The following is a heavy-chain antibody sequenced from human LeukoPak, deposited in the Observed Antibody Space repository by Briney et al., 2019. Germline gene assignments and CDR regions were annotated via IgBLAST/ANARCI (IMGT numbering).Heavy chain of an antibody. J-gene: IGHJ5*02. V-gene: IGHV4-4*02. D-gene: IGHD5-12*01. CDR1: GDSISSSNW. CDR3: ARSFRYSGYDYYFDP. CDR2: IYHSGST. Sequence: PSGTLSLTCAVSGDSISSSNWWSWASQPPGKGLEWIGQIYHSGSTNYNPSLKSRVTISLDKSKNQFSLELTSVTAADTAVYYCARSFRYSGYDYYFDPWGQGTLVTVSS.